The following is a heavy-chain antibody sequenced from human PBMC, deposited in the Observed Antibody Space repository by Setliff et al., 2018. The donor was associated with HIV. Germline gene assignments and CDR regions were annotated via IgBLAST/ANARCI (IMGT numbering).Heavy chain of an antibody. Sequence: SETLSLTCTVSGVSITSNSYYWGWIRQPPGKGLEWIVSLYNNGVTYYNPSLRSRVTIFVDMSKNQFSLKLTSVTAADTAMYYCANAPYPRGAFDVWGQGTVVTVSS. J-gene: IGHJ3*01. CDR3: ANAPYPRGAFDV. D-gene: IGHD3-10*01. CDR2: LYNNGVT. V-gene: IGHV4-39*01. CDR1: GVSITSNSYY.